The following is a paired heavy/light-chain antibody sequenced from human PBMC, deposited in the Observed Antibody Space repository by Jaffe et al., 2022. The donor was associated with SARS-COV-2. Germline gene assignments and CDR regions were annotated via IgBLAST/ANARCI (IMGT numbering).Light chain of an antibody. J-gene: IGLJ1*01. V-gene: IGLV2-8*01. Sequence: QSALAQPPSASGSPGQSVTISCTGTSSDVGGYNYVSWYQQHPGKAPKLMIYEVSKRPSGVPDRFSGSKSGNTASLTVSGLQAEDEADYYCTSYAGSSSYVFGTGTKVTVL. CDR1: SSDVGGYNY. CDR2: EVS. CDR3: TSYAGSSSYV.
Heavy chain of an antibody. CDR3: ARDTSACFDN. J-gene: IGHJ4*02. Sequence: EVQLVESGGGLVQPGESLRLSCAASGFTFRRYWMSWVRQAPGKGLEWVAKMNPDGSERYYVDSVKGRFTISRDNAKNSLYLQTNSLRAEDTAVYYCARDTSACFDNWGQGTLVTVSS. CDR1: GFTFRRYW. CDR2: MNPDGSER. D-gene: IGHD2-21*01. V-gene: IGHV3-7*03.